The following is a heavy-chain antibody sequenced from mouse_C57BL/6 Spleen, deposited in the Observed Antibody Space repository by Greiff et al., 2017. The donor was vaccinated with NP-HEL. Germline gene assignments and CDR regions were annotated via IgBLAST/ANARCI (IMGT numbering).Heavy chain of an antibody. CDR1: GYTFTSYW. V-gene: IGHV1-50*01. D-gene: IGHD3-2*02. CDR3: AKLTAQATEYFDY. Sequence: QVQLQQPGAELVKPGASVKLSCKASGYTFTSYWMQWVKQRPGQGLEWIGEIDPSDSYTNYNQKFKGKATLTVDTSSSTAYMQLSSLTSGDSAVYYCAKLTAQATEYFDYWGQGTTLTVSS. CDR2: IDPSDSYT. J-gene: IGHJ2*01.